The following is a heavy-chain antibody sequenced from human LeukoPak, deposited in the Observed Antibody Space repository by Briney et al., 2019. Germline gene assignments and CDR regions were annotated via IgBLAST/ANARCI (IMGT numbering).Heavy chain of an antibody. D-gene: IGHD5-12*01. J-gene: IGHJ4*02. CDR1: GFTFSTYS. CDR2: ISGSSSYT. V-gene: IGHV3-21*01. CDR3: ARGTTGGYSPSH. Sequence: PGGSLRLSCAASGFTFSTYSMNWVRQAPGKGLEWVSSISGSSSYTFYADSLRGRFTISRDNAKNSLYLQMNSLRAEDTAMYYCARGTTGGYSPSHWGQGTLVTVSS.